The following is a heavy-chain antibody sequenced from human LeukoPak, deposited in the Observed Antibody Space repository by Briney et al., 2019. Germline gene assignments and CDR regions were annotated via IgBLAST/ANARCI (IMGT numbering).Heavy chain of an antibody. D-gene: IGHD1-26*01. CDR3: ARVVGMSMMEGFDY. CDR2: IYYSGST. J-gene: IGHJ4*02. CDR1: GGSISSYY. V-gene: IGHV4-59*01. Sequence: SETLSLTCTVSGGSISSYYWSWIRQPPGKGLEWIGYIYYSGSTNYNPSLKSRVTISVDTSKNQFSLKLSSVTAADTAVYYCARVVGMSMMEGFDYWGQGTLVTVSS.